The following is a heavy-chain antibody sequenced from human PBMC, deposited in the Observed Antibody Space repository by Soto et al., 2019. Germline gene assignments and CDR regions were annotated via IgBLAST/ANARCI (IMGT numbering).Heavy chain of an antibody. V-gene: IGHV1-69*13. CDR2: IIPIFGTA. CDR1: GGTFSSYA. J-gene: IGHJ5*02. CDR3: ARLPIQLCPSPREVYAP. D-gene: IGHD5-18*01. Sequence: SVKVSCKASGGTFSSYAISWVRQAPGQGLEWMGGIIPIFGTANYAQKFQGRVTITADESTSTAYMELSSLRSEDSAVYYCARLPIQLCPSPREVYAPWARGSLDTVSS.